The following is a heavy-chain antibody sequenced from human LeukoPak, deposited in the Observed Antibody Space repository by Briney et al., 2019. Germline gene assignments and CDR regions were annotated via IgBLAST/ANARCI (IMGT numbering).Heavy chain of an antibody. V-gene: IGHV3-11*01. J-gene: IGHJ4*02. CDR3: AREANSWMRVDY. D-gene: IGHD6-13*01. CDR2: ISSSGSTI. CDR1: GFTFSDYY. Sequence: PGGSLRLSCAASGFTFSDYYMSWIRQAPGKGLEWVSYISSSGSTIYYADSVKGRFTISRDDAKNSLYLQMNSLRAEDTAVYYCAREANSWMRVDYWGQGTLVTVSS.